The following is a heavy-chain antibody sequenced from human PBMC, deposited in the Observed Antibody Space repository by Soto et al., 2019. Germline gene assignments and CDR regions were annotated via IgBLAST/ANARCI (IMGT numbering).Heavy chain of an antibody. D-gene: IGHD2-15*01. Sequence: ESGGGLVQPGGSLRLSCVASGFTFSDSWMTWVRQVPGKGLEWVANINRDGTMTNYVDSMGGRFAISRDNPRSSVYLHMTNLRTEDTAIYHCVKESRSGGSWWGQGTLVTVSS. J-gene: IGHJ4*02. CDR2: INRDGTMT. CDR3: VKESRSGGSW. CDR1: GFTFSDSW. V-gene: IGHV3-7*01.